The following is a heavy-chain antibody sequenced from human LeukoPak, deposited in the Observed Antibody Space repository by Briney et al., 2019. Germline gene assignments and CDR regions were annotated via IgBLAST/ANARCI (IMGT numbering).Heavy chain of an antibody. D-gene: IGHD5-18*01. CDR2: IIPIFGTA. V-gene: IGHV1-69*13. CDR3: ARAHRYSYGYSYGMDV. Sequence: ASVKVSCKASGGTYSSYAISWVRQAPGQGLEWIGGIIPIFGTANYAQKFQGRVTITADESTSTAYMELSSLRSEDTAVYYCARAHRYSYGYSYGMDVWGQGTTVTVSS. CDR1: GGTYSSYA. J-gene: IGHJ6*02.